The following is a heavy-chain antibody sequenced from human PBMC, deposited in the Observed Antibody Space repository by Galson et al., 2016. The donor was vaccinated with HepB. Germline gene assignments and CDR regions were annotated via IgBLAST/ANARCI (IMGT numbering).Heavy chain of an antibody. CDR2: IYHSGST. D-gene: IGHD6-13*01. V-gene: IGHV4-4*02. J-gene: IGHJ4*02. CDR3: ARVGSWYGPFDY. CDR1: GDSIGSSNW. Sequence: SETLSLTCGVSGDSIGSSNWWNWVRQPPGKGLEWIGEIYHSGSTTYDPSLKNRVTMSVDKAKNQFSLKLSSVTAADTAVYYCARVGSWYGPFDYWGQGILVTVSS.